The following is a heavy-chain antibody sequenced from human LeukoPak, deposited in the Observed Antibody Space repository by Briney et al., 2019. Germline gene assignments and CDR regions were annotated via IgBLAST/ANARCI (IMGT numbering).Heavy chain of an antibody. Sequence: ASVKVSCKASGYTFTCYYMHWVRQAPGQGLEWMGWINPNSGGTNYAQKFQGRVTMTRDTSISTAYMELSRLRSDDTAVYYCARVLLGSASHSSGWHSYYYGMDVWGQGTTVTVSS. J-gene: IGHJ6*02. CDR2: INPNSGGT. D-gene: IGHD6-19*01. CDR3: ARVLLGSASHSSGWHSYYYGMDV. V-gene: IGHV1-2*02. CDR1: GYTFTCYY.